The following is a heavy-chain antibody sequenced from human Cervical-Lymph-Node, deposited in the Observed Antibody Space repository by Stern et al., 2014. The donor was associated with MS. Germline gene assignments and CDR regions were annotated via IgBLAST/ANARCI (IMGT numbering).Heavy chain of an antibody. Sequence: TSYYMHWVRQAPGRGLEWVGIINPSGGSTTYAQKFQGRVIMTRDTSTSKVYMELSSLKSEDTAVYYCARVFQQQLATLEFDYWGQGTLVTVSS. CDR1: TSYY. D-gene: IGHD1-1*01. CDR2: INPSGGST. J-gene: IGHJ4*02. V-gene: IGHV1-46*01. CDR3: ARVFQQQLATLEFDY.